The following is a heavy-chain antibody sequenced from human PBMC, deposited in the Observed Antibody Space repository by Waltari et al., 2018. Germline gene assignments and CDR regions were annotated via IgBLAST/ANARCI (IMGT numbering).Heavy chain of an antibody. CDR3: ARAPPPYSSSSVWFDP. D-gene: IGHD6-6*01. V-gene: IGHV1-2*06. CDR2: TNPTGVGT. Sequence: QVQLVQSGAEVKKPGASVKVSCKASGYTFTGYYMHWVRQAPGQGLEWRGRTNPTGVGTTYAQKFQGRVPMTRERSISTAYMELGRLGSDDTALYYCARAPPPYSSSSVWFDPWGQEPWSPSPQ. J-gene: IGHJ5*02. CDR1: GYTFTGYY.